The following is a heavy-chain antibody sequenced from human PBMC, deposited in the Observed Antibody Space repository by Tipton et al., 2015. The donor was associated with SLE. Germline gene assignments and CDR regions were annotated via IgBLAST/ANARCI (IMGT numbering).Heavy chain of an antibody. J-gene: IGHJ4*02. CDR2: INYSGST. CDR1: GGSIGSSY. Sequence: LRLSCTVSGGSIGSSYWCWIRQSPRKGLEWIGYINYSGSTNYNPSLKSRVTISVDTSKNQFSLMLTSVTAADTAVYYCARGLSQDNWGQGTLVTVSS. CDR3: ARGLSQDN. V-gene: IGHV4-59*01.